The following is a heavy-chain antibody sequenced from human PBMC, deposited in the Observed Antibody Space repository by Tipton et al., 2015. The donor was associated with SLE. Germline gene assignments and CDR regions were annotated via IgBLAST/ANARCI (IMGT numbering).Heavy chain of an antibody. Sequence: TLSLTCIVSGGSVRNNNYYWGWIRQSPGTGREWIGSIYYSGSDYYNPPLKRRVAISVDTAKNQFSLNVSSVTAADTAVYYCARDGRVTSSGGDCYHYYYYMDVWGKGTTVTVSS. CDR1: GGSVRNNNYY. CDR2: IYYSGSD. CDR3: ARDGRVTSSGGDCYHYYYYMDV. D-gene: IGHD2-21*02. V-gene: IGHV4-39*07. J-gene: IGHJ6*03.